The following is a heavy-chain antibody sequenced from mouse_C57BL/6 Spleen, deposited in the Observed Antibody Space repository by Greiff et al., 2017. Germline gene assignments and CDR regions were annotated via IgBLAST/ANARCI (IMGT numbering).Heavy chain of an antibody. Sequence: EVQVVESGGGLVKPGGSLKLSCAASGFTFSSYAMSWVRQTPEKRLEWVATISDGGSYTYYPDNVKGRFTISRDNAKNILYLQMSNLKSEDTAMYYCARDRYYGSSYSAMGDWGQGASVTVSS. J-gene: IGHJ4*01. V-gene: IGHV5-4*01. CDR1: GFTFSSYA. CDR2: ISDGGSYT. CDR3: ARDRYYGSSYSAMGD. D-gene: IGHD1-1*01.